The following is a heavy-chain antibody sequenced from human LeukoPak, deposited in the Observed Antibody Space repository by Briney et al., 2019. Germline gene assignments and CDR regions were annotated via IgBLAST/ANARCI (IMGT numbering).Heavy chain of an antibody. V-gene: IGHV3-11*03. D-gene: IGHD3-3*01. CDR3: ASSLLITTDI. CDR2: ISSSSSYT. CDR1: GFTFSDYY. J-gene: IGHJ3*02. Sequence: LGGSLRLSCAASGFTFSDYYMSWIRQAPGKGLEWVSYISSSSSYTNYADSVKGRFTISRDNAKNPLYLQMNSLRAEDTAVYYCASSLLITTDIWGQGTMVTVSS.